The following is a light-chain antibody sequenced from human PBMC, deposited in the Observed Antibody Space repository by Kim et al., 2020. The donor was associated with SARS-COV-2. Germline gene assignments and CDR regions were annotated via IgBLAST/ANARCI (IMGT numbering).Light chain of an antibody. CDR2: RDR. V-gene: IGLV3-9*01. CDR1: NIGSKN. Sequence: SYELTQPLSMSVALGQTARITCGGNNIGSKNVHWYQQKPGQAPVLVIYRDRKRPSGIPERFSGSNSGNTATLTISRAQAGDEADYYCQVWDSSTLWVFGGGTKLTVL. CDR3: QVWDSSTLWV. J-gene: IGLJ3*02.